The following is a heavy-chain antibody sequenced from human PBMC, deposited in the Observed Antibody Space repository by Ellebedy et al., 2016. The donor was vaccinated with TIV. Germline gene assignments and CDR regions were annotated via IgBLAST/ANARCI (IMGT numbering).Heavy chain of an antibody. Sequence: TRSNYYWGWIRQRPGKGLEWVSSIRSTGSDKYYAESVKGRFTISRDNAQDTLFLQMNSLRAEDTAVYFCSRGCSTPDSWGQGTLVIVSS. V-gene: IGHV3-11*04. J-gene: IGHJ4*02. CDR2: IRSTGSDK. D-gene: IGHD2-15*01. CDR1: TRSNYY. CDR3: SRGCSTPDS.